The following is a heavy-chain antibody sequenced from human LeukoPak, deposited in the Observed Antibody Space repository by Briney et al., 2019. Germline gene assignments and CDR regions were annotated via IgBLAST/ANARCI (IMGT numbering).Heavy chain of an antibody. CDR3: AKDLFSIAAAGIGYFDY. Sequence: TGGSLRLSCTASGFTFSSYSLNWVRQAPGKGLEWVSSVSTGSNYIYYADSVKGRFTISRDNDKNSLYLQMNSLRVEDTAVYYCAKDLFSIAAAGIGYFDYWGQGTLVTVSS. D-gene: IGHD6-13*01. V-gene: IGHV3-21*01. CDR2: VSTGSNYI. J-gene: IGHJ4*02. CDR1: GFTFSSYS.